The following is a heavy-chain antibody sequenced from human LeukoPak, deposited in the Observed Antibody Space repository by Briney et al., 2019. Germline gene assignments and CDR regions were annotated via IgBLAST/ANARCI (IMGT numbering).Heavy chain of an antibody. J-gene: IGHJ4*02. CDR1: GGSFSGYY. D-gene: IGHD3-3*01. V-gene: IGHV4-38-2*01. CDR2: IYHSGST. CDR3: ARSFSGYYDFWSGYRSLYY. Sequence: SETLSLTCAVYGGSFSGYYWGWIRQPPGKGLEWIGSIYHSGSTYYNPSLKSRVTISVDTSKNQFSLKLSSVTAADTAVYYCARSFSGYYDFWSGYRSLYYWGQGTLVTVSS.